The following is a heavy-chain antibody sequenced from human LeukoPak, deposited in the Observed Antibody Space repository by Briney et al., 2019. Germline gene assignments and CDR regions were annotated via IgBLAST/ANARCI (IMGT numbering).Heavy chain of an antibody. CDR3: ASARTLLWFGELPFGP. CDR1: GFTFSSYG. J-gene: IGHJ5*02. D-gene: IGHD3-10*01. V-gene: IGHV3-30*02. CDR2: IRYDGSNK. Sequence: GGSLRLSCAASGFTFSSYGMHWVRQAPGKGLEWVAFIRYDGSNKYHADSVKGRFTISRDNSKNTLYLQMNSLRAEDTAVYYCASARTLLWFGELPFGPWGQGTLVTVSS.